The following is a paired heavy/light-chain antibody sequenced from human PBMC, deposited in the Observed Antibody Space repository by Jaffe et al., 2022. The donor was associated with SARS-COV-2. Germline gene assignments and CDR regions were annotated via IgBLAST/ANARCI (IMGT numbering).Light chain of an antibody. CDR2: WAS. CDR3: QQYYNTPPT. J-gene: IGKJ2*01. CDR1: QNVLYSKNY. Sequence: DIVMTQSPDSLTMSLGERATINCRSSQNVLYSKNYLAWYQQKQGQSPKLLIYWASTRASGVPDRFSGSGSGTDFTLTISSLQAEDVAVYYCQQYYNTPPTFGQGTRLEIK. V-gene: IGKV4-1*01.
Heavy chain of an antibody. CDR1: GFSISGAFY. D-gene: IGHD3-22*01. CDR2: MYHVGKY. Sequence: QLQLQESGPGLVKPSATLSLTCTVSGFSISGAFYLGWIRQPPGKGLEWIGTMYHVGKYYYNPSLKSRVTISLDTSNNQFFLILNSVTAADTAVYYCARDRRESSSSSSWFDPWGQGTLVTVSS. CDR3: ARDRRESSSSSSWFDP. V-gene: IGHV4-38-2*02. J-gene: IGHJ5*02.